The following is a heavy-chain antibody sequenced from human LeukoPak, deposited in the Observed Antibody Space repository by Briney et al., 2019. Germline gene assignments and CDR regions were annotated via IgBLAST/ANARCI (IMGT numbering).Heavy chain of an antibody. CDR1: GYIFTSYW. V-gene: IGHV5-51*01. D-gene: IGHD1-26*01. CDR3: ARRGGSYYGTYYFDY. CDR2: IYPGDSDT. Sequence: PGESLKISFKGSGYIFTSYWIGWVRQMPGKGLEWMGIIYPGDSDTRYSPSFQGQVTISADKSITTAYLQWSSLKASDTAMYYCARRGGSYYGTYYFDYWGQGTLVTVSS. J-gene: IGHJ4*02.